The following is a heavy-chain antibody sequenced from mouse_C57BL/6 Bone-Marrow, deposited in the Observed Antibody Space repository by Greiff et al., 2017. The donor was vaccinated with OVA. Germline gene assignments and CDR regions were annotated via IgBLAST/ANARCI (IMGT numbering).Heavy chain of an antibody. CDR3: TTRGGNSWLAY. CDR2: IDPEDGDT. CDR1: GFNIKDYY. J-gene: IGHJ3*01. Sequence: EVQLQQSGAELVRPGASVKLSCTASGFNIKDYYMHWVKQRPEQGLEWIGRIDPEDGDTEYAPKFQGKATMTADTSSNTAYLQLSSLTSEDTAVYYCTTRGGNSWLAYWGQGTLVTVSA. V-gene: IGHV14-1*01. D-gene: IGHD2-1*01.